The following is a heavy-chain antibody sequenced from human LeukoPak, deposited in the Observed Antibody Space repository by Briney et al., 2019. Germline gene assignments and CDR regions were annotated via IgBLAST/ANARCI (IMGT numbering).Heavy chain of an antibody. CDR2: IKQDGSEK. V-gene: IGHV3-7*01. CDR3: ARDSAGNDY. J-gene: IGHJ4*02. Sequence: PGGSLRLSCKASGFSFSSYWMSWVRQAPGKGLEWVANIKQDGSEKYYVDSVKGRFTISRDNAKNSLYLQMNSLRAEDTAMYYCARDSAGNDYWGQGTLVTVSS. CDR1: GFSFSSYW. D-gene: IGHD6-13*01.